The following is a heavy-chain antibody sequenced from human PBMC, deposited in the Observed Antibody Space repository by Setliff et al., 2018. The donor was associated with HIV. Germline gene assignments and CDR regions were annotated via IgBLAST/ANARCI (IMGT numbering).Heavy chain of an antibody. J-gene: IGHJ4*02. Sequence: GGSLRLSCAASGFAFDNYCMTWVRQAPGKGLEWVSYISSSSSTIYYADSVKGRFTISRDNAKNSLYLQMNSLRAEDTAVYYCARSRAAGFDYWGQGTLVTVSS. CDR3: ARSRAAGFDY. CDR2: ISSSSSTI. CDR1: GFAFDNYC. D-gene: IGHD6-13*01. V-gene: IGHV3-48*01.